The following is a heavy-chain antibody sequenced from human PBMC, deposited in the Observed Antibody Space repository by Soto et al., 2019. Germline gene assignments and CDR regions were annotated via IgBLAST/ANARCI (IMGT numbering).Heavy chain of an antibody. CDR1: GFTFSSYA. D-gene: IGHD5-12*01. J-gene: IGHJ3*02. V-gene: IGHV3-30-3*01. CDR2: ISYDGSNK. Sequence: QVQLVESGGGVVQPGRSLRLSCAASGFTFSSYAMHWVRQAPGKGLEWVAVISYDGSNKYYADSVKGRFTISRDNSKNTLYLQMNSLIADDTAVYYCARVVGYSGYDSTPHDAFDIWGQGTMVTVSS. CDR3: ARVVGYSGYDSTPHDAFDI.